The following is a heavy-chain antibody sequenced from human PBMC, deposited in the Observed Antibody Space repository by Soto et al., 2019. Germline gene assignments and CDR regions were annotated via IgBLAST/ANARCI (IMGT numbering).Heavy chain of an antibody. CDR1: GGSISNRRYY. Sequence: PSETLSLTSTVSGGSISNRRYYWSWIRQPPGKGLEWMGSIHYSGNTYDNPTLKSRVTISVDTSKNQLSLKLKSVTAADTAVYYCARHVSLGYCTATSCDLLPWFDAWGQGTLVTVSS. CDR2: IHYSGNT. CDR3: ARHVSLGYCTATSCDLLPWFDA. J-gene: IGHJ5*02. V-gene: IGHV4-39*01. D-gene: IGHD2-2*01.